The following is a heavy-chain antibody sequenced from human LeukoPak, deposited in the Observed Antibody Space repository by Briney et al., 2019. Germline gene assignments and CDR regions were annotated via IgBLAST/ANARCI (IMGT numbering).Heavy chain of an antibody. Sequence: GGSLRLSCAASGFTFSSYGMHWVRQAPGKGLEGVTFIRYDGSNEYYADSVKGRLTISRDNSKNTLYLQMNSLRAEDTAVYYCATQPKDIVVIPAAMDYWGQGTLVTVSS. D-gene: IGHD2-2*01. CDR1: GFTFSSYG. CDR2: IRYDGSNE. CDR3: ATQPKDIVVIPAAMDY. V-gene: IGHV3-30*02. J-gene: IGHJ4*02.